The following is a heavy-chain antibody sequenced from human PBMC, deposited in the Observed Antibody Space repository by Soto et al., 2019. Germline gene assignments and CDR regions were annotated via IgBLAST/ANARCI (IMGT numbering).Heavy chain of an antibody. CDR3: ARPARDFYGLDV. V-gene: IGHV3-13*05. Sequence: EVQLVESGGGLVQPGGSLRLSCEASGFTFRNYDIHWVRQGTGKGLEWVSGISAAGDPDYADSVEGRFTISRENAQNSFFLQMTSLSAGDTAVSYCARPARDFYGLDVWGQGTTVIVSS. CDR2: ISAAGDP. CDR1: GFTFRNYD. J-gene: IGHJ6*02.